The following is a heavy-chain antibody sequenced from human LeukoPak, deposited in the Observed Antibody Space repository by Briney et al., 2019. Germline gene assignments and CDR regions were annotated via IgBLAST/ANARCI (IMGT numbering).Heavy chain of an antibody. V-gene: IGHV3-66*02. CDR2: MYSGGAA. CDR3: ARSVHDTSGYAY. Sequence: SGGSLRLSCAASGFTASSSYMSWVRQAPGKGLEWVSVMYSGGAAYYANSVKGRFTISRDYSKNTLNLQMNNLGTEDTAVYFCARSVHDTSGYAYWGQGTLVTVSS. CDR1: GFTASSSY. J-gene: IGHJ4*02. D-gene: IGHD3-22*01.